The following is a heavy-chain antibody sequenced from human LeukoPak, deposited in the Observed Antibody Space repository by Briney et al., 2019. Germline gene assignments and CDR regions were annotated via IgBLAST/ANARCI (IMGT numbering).Heavy chain of an antibody. Sequence: GGSLRLSCAASGFTFGTYGMHWVRQAPGKGLEWVAVIWYDGSNENYADSVKGRFTISRDNSMNTLYLQMNSLRAEDTAVYYCARNYYGSGTSDYFDYWGQGTLVTVSS. V-gene: IGHV3-33*01. D-gene: IGHD3-10*01. CDR1: GFTFGTYG. CDR3: ARNYYGSGTSDYFDY. CDR2: IWYDGSNE. J-gene: IGHJ4*02.